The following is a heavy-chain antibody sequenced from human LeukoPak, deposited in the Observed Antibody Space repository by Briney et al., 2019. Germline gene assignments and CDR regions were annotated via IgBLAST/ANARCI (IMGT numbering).Heavy chain of an antibody. Sequence: ASVTVSCKASGYTFTSYDINWVRQATGQGLEWMGWMNPNSGNTGYAQKFQGRVTMTRNTSISTAYMELSSLRSDDTAVYYCARDDGIRDGYNSGIDYWGQGTLVTVSS. CDR1: GYTFTSYD. D-gene: IGHD5-24*01. V-gene: IGHV1-8*01. J-gene: IGHJ4*02. CDR2: MNPNSGNT. CDR3: ARDDGIRDGYNSGIDY.